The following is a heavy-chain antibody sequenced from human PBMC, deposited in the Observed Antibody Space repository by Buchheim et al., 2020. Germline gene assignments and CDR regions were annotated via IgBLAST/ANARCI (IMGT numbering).Heavy chain of an antibody. CDR3: AKVPYFHGMDL. V-gene: IGHV3-23*01. CDR1: GFTFSNYA. Sequence: EVQLLESGGGLVQPGGSLRLSCAASGFTFSNYAMTWVRHAPGKGLEWVSSISGSGDRTYFADSLKGRFTISKDNSKNTLYLQMNSLRAEDTAVYYCAKVPYFHGMDLWGQGTT. J-gene: IGHJ6*02. CDR2: ISGSGDRT.